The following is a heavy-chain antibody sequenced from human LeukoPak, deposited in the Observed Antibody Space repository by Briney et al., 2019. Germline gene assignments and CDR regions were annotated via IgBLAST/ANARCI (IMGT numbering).Heavy chain of an antibody. CDR1: GFTFSSYS. Sequence: PGGSLRLSCAASGFTFSSYSMNWVRQAPGKGLEWVSSISSGSSYIYYADSVKGRFTISRDNAKNSLYLQMNSLRAEDTAVYYCARDTYGYCSSTSCYGVNWFDPRGQGTLVTVSS. D-gene: IGHD2-2*03. J-gene: IGHJ5*02. CDR2: ISSGSSYI. V-gene: IGHV3-21*01. CDR3: ARDTYGYCSSTSCYGVNWFDP.